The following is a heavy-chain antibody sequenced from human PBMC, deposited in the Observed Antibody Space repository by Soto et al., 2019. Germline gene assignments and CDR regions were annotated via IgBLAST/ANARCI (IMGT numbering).Heavy chain of an antibody. CDR3: ARHYSSGSRNWFDP. V-gene: IGHV4-39*01. CDR2: IYYSGST. D-gene: IGHD6-19*01. J-gene: IGHJ5*02. CDR1: GGSINSSSYF. Sequence: QLQLQESGPGLVKPSETLSLTSSVSGGSINSSSYFWGWVRQPPGKGLEWIGSIYYSGSTYYNPSLRSRVTISVDTSKNQFSLKLSSVTAADTAVFYCARHYSSGSRNWFDPWGQGTLVTVSS.